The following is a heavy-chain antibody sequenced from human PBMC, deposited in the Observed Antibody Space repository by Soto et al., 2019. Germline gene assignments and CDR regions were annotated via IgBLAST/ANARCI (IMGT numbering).Heavy chain of an antibody. D-gene: IGHD3-3*02. V-gene: IGHV1-46*03. J-gene: IGHJ5*02. CDR1: GYTFTGYY. Sequence: GASVKVSCKASGYTFTGYYMHWVRQAPGQGLEWMGIINPSGGSTSYAQKFQGRVTMTRDTSTSTVYMELSSLRSEDTAVYYCARSADSFLEWFHRPGVADPYDPWGQGTLVTVSS. CDR2: INPSGGST. CDR3: ARSADSFLEWFHRPGVADPYDP.